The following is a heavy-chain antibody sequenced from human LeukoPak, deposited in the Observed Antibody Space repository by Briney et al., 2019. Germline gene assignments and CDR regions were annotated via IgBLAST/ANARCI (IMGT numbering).Heavy chain of an antibody. V-gene: IGHV3-30*02. D-gene: IGHD3-3*01. CDR2: IRYDGSKK. CDR3: ARGPHKRTYDRDNWFDP. CDR1: GFIFSSYG. Sequence: GGSLRLSCAASGFIFSSYGMHWVRQAPGKGLEWVAFIRYDGSKKYYADSVKGRFTISRDNSKNTLYLQMNSLRSEDTAVYYCARGPHKRTYDRDNWFDPWGQGTLVTVSS. J-gene: IGHJ5*02.